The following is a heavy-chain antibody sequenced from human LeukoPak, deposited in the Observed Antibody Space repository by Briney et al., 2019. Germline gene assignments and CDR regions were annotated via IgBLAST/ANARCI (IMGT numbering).Heavy chain of an antibody. CDR1: GFTFDDYA. CDR2: ISWNSGSI. D-gene: IGHD4-17*01. Sequence: GGSPRLSCAASGFTFDDYAMHWVRQAPGKGLEWVSGISWNSGSIGYADSVKGRFTISRDNAKNSLYLEMSSLRAEDTALYYCAKGGAVTSNLFDFWGQGTLVTVSS. CDR3: AKGGAVTSNLFDF. V-gene: IGHV3-9*01. J-gene: IGHJ4*02.